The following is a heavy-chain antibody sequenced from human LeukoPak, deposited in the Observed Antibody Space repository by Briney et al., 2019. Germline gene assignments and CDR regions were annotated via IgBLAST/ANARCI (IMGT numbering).Heavy chain of an antibody. CDR2: IWYDGSNK. CDR1: GFTFSSYG. V-gene: IGHV3-33*08. D-gene: IGHD3-22*01. J-gene: IGHJ3*02. CDR3: AREASSNYYDSSHAFDI. Sequence: GGSLRLSCAASGFTFSSYGMHWVRQAPGKGLEWVAVIWYDGSNKYYADSVKGRFTISRDNSKNTLYLQMNSLRAEDTAVYYCAREASSNYYDSSHAFDIWGQGTMVTVSS.